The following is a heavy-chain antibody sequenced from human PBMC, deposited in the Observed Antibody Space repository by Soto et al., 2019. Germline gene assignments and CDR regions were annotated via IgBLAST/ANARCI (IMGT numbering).Heavy chain of an antibody. CDR3: AKDPPISCSTNGVCPRDDMDV. V-gene: IGHV3-23*01. J-gene: IGHJ6*02. Sequence: PVGSLRLSCAASGFHFDRYPMSWVRQARGKGLEWVSSISGTSGHTYYADSVRGRFTISRENSKNTLFLQMSSLRAEDTAVYYCAKDPPISCSTNGVCPRDDMDVWGQGTTVTVSS. D-gene: IGHD2-8*01. CDR2: ISGTSGHT. CDR1: GFHFDRYP.